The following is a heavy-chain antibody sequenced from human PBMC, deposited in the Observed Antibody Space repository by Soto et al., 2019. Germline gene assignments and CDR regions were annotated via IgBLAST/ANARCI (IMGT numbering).Heavy chain of an antibody. CDR2: VYHNGGA. CDR3: GRVVEGATRHTDPDS. D-gene: IGHD2-21*01. J-gene: IGHJ5*01. V-gene: IGHV4-39*01. CDR1: VFSIHNIHSF. Sequence: SETLSLTCTVSVFSIHNIHSFWAWIHHPPGKGPQCIASVYHNGGAHYNSSLKSRVTISVDTANNQVSLRMRSLTAADTAFYYCGRVVEGATRHTDPDSWGQGILVTVSS.